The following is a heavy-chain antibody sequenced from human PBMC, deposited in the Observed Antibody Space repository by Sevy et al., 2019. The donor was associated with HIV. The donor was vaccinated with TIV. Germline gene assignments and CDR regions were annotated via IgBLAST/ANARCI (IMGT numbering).Heavy chain of an antibody. Sequence: GGSLRLSCAASGFTFSSYAMHWVRRAPGKGLEWVAVISYDGSNKDYADSVKGRFTISRDNSKNTLYLQMNSLRAEDTAVYYCARTDYGDYLQFFDYWGQGTLVTVSS. CDR3: ARTDYGDYLQFFDY. V-gene: IGHV3-30-3*01. CDR2: ISYDGSNK. CDR1: GFTFSSYA. J-gene: IGHJ4*02. D-gene: IGHD4-17*01.